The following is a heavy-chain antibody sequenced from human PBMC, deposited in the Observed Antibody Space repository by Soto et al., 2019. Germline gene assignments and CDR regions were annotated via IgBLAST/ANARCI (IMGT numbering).Heavy chain of an antibody. D-gene: IGHD3-3*01. J-gene: IGHJ4*02. CDR1: GFSFDEYG. CDR3: ARVSDYDFWSAEDY. CDR2: INWNGART. Sequence: EEPLVESGGGVARPGGSLRLSCAASGFSFDEYGMSWVRQAPGKGLEWVSGINWNGARTGYADSVKGRFTMSRDNAKNSLYLQMNSLRVEDTALYYCARVSDYDFWSAEDYWGQGTLVTVSS. V-gene: IGHV3-20*04.